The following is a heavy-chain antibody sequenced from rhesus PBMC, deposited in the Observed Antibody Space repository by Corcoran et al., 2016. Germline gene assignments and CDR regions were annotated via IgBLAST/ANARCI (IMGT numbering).Heavy chain of an antibody. CDR1: GYSISSAYG. J-gene: IGHJ2*01. V-gene: IGHV4-127*01. CDR3: ARAVYWYFDL. CDR2: IFGGTGST. Sequence: VHLQDSGPGLLKPSETLSLTCAVSGYSISSAYGWDWIRQPPGKGLEWSGQIFGGTGSTYYNPSLKSRVTVSKDTSKNQFSLKLRSVTAADTAVYYCARAVYWYFDLWGPGSPITISS.